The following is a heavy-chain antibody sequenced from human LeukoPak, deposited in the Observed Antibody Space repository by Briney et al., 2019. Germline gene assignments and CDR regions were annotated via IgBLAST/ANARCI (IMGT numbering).Heavy chain of an antibody. Sequence: GGSLRLSXATSGFTFSNAWMSWVRQAPGKGLEWVGRIKSKTDGGTTDYAAPVKGRFTISRDDSKNTLYLQMNSLKTEDTAVYYCTTALWLRFLEWFPRGIRYMDVWGKGTTVTVSS. CDR2: IKSKTDGGTT. CDR3: TTALWLRFLEWFPRGIRYMDV. CDR1: GFTFSNAW. V-gene: IGHV3-15*01. D-gene: IGHD3-3*01. J-gene: IGHJ6*03.